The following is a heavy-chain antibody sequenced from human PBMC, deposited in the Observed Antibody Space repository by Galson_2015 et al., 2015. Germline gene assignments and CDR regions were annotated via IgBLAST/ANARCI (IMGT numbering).Heavy chain of an antibody. Sequence: SLRLSCAASGFSLSNFGMHWVRQTPGKGLEWVAGVWYDGSRTYYTDSVKGRFTISRDNSKNTLYVQMNGLRAEDTAVYHCARGCDSGSGTFDYWGQGTLVTVSS. D-gene: IGHD1-26*01. CDR3: ARGCDSGSGTFDY. V-gene: IGHV3-33*01. CDR2: VWYDGSRT. J-gene: IGHJ4*02. CDR1: GFSLSNFG.